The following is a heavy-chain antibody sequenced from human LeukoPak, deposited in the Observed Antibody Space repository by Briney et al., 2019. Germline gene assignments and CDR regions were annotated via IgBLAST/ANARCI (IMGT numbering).Heavy chain of an antibody. V-gene: IGHV4-4*07. CDR1: GASISAFH. CDR2: IYSSGST. CDR3: ARKDGDY. J-gene: IGHJ4*02. Sequence: SETLSLTCTVSGASISAFHWTWFRQPAGKTLEWIGLIYSSGSTLFNPSLKSRVAMSLDLTKNQLSLRLASLTAADTAMYYCARKDGDYWGQGTLVTVSS.